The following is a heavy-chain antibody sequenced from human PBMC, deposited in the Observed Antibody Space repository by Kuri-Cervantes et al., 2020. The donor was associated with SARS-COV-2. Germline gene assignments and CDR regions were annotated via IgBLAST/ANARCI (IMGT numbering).Heavy chain of an antibody. V-gene: IGHV4-59*05. CDR3: ARLKSSNYTFVYYYYMDV. J-gene: IGHJ6*03. CDR1: GGSISSYY. D-gene: IGHD4-11*01. Sequence: ESLKISCTVSGGSISSYYWSWIRQPPGKGLEWIGSIYYSGSTYYNPSLKSRVTISVDTSKNQFSLKLSSVTAADTAVYYCARLKSSNYTFVYYYYMDVWGKGTTVTVSS. CDR2: IYYSGST.